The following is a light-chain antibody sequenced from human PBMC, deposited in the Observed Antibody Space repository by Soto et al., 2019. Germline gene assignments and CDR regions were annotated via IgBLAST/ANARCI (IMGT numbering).Light chain of an antibody. V-gene: IGLV2-11*01. CDR3: CSYAGTYPWV. Sequence: QSALTQPRSVSGSPGQSVTISCTGTSSDVGGYNYVSWYQQHPGKAPKLIIYDVSKRPSGVPDRFSGSKSGNTASLTISGLQADDEADYYCCSYAGTYPWVFGGGTKVTVL. CDR1: SSDVGGYNY. J-gene: IGLJ3*02. CDR2: DVS.